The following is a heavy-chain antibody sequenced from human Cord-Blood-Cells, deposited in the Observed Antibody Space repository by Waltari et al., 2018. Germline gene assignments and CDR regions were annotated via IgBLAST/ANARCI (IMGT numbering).Heavy chain of an antibody. J-gene: IGHJ3*02. D-gene: IGHD2-2*01. CDR1: GGSISSSSYY. V-gene: IGHV4-39*01. Sequence: QLQLQESGPGLVKPSETLSLTCTVSGGSISSSSYYWGWIRQPPGKGLEWIGSIYYSGGTYYTPSLKSRVTISVDTSKNQFSLKLSSVTAADTAVYYCAQVVPAAFAFDIWGQGTMVTVSS. CDR2: IYYSGGT. CDR3: AQVVPAAFAFDI.